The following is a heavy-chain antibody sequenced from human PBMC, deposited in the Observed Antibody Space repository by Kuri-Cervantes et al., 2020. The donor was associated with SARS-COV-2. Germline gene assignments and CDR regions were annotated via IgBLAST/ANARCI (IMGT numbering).Heavy chain of an antibody. CDR2: IRYDGSNK. D-gene: IGHD3-9*01. Sequence: GESLKISCAASGFTFSSYGMHWVRQAPGKGLEWVAFIRYDGSNKYYADSVKGRFTISRDNSKNTLYLQMNSLRAEDAAVYYCAKGADYDILTGYYIFDYWGQGTLVTVSS. V-gene: IGHV3-30*02. CDR3: AKGADYDILTGYYIFDY. CDR1: GFTFSSYG. J-gene: IGHJ4*02.